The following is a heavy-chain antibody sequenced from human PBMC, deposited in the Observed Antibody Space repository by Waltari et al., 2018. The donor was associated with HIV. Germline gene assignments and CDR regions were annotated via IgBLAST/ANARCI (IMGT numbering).Heavy chain of an antibody. CDR3: ARDLYSFGGDYFDY. Sequence: QVHLVQSGAEVKKPGASVKVSCKASGFMVAGYYMHWMRQAPGQRLEWRGRISPNSGATNYAQKFQGRVTMTRDTSTNTAYLDLKSLGSDDTAVYYCARDLYSFGGDYFDYWGQGTLVTVSS. J-gene: IGHJ4*02. D-gene: IGHD3-16*01. CDR2: ISPNSGAT. CDR1: GFMVAGYY. V-gene: IGHV1-2*06.